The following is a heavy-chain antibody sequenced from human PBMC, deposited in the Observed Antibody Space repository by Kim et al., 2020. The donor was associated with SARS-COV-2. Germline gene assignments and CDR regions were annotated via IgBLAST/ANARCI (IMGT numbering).Heavy chain of an antibody. D-gene: IGHD3-22*01. Sequence: SETLSLTCTVSGGSISSYYWSWIRQPPGKGLEWIGYIYYSGSTNYNTSLKSRVTISVDTSKNQFSLKLSSVTAADTAVYYCARAGSSGYYIDYWGQGTLVTVSS. J-gene: IGHJ4*02. CDR2: IYYSGST. CDR3: ARAGSSGYYIDY. V-gene: IGHV4-59*08. CDR1: GGSISSYY.